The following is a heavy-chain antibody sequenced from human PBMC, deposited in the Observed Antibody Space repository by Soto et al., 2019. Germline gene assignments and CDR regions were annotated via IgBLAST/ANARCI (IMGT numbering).Heavy chain of an antibody. CDR1: GFTFTSSA. Sequence: SVKVSCKASGFTFTSSAVQWVRQARGQRLEWIGWIVVGSGNTNYAQKFQERVTITRDMSTSTAYMELSSLRSEDTAVYYCAADLRQYVDTATVTSLEYWGQGTLVTVAS. V-gene: IGHV1-58*01. CDR3: AADLRQYVDTATVTSLEY. J-gene: IGHJ4*02. D-gene: IGHD5-18*01. CDR2: IVVGSGNT.